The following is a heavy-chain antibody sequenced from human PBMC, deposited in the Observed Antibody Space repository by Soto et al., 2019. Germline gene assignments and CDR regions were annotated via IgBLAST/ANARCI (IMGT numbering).Heavy chain of an antibody. CDR2: TYYRSKWYN. D-gene: IGHD3-16*01. Sequence: SHPLXLTCGISWDIVSIDIACCNFIRQSPSRCLEWLGRTYYRSKWYNDYAVSVKSRITINPDTSKNQSSLQLNSVTPEDTAVYHCPRGGLRGRMEIIWDLLYWGQGTLV. CDR3: PRGGLRGRMEIIWDLLY. CDR1: WDIVSIDIAC. J-gene: IGHJ4*02. V-gene: IGHV6-1*01.